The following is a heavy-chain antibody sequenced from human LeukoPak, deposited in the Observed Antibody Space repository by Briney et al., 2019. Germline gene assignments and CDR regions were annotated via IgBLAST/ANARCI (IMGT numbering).Heavy chain of an antibody. CDR2: ITNSGYTM. V-gene: IGHV3-11*01. D-gene: IGHD6-13*01. J-gene: IGHJ4*02. CDR3: ARSRARIAAAVYYFDY. Sequence: PGGSLRLSCAAAGFTFDDYFMGWVRQAPGKGLEWASYITNSGYTMYYADSVRGRFTISKDNANNSLYLHMSGLRAEDTAVYYCARSRARIAAAVYYFDYWGQGTPVTVSS. CDR1: GFTFDDYF.